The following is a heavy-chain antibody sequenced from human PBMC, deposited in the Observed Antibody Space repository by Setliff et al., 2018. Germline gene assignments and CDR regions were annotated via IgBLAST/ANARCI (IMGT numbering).Heavy chain of an antibody. D-gene: IGHD2-2*01. CDR1: GDSVSSDRFH. Sequence: LSLTCTVSGDSVSSDRFHWGWFRQSAGKGLEWIGRLRIGFSNIYNPSLASRVTISVDTSKNQFSLILRSVTAAGTAVYYCARGRMRGSCSGPSCTYDPFDIWGQGTPVTVSS. V-gene: IGHV4-61*02. CDR3: ARGRMRGSCSGPSCTYDPFDI. CDR2: LRIGFSN. J-gene: IGHJ3*02.